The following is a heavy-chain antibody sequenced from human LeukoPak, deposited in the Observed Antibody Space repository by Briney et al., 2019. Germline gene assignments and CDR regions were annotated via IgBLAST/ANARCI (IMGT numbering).Heavy chain of an antibody. D-gene: IGHD2-2*01. CDR3: ARTPRYCSSTSCSYYFDY. J-gene: IGHJ4*02. CDR2: MNPNSGNT. Sequence: GASVKVSCKASGYTFTSYDINWVRQATGRGLEWMGWMNPNSGNTGYAQKFQGRVTITRNTSISTAYMELSSLRSEDTAVYYCARTPRYCSSTSCSYYFDYWGQGTLVTVSS. V-gene: IGHV1-8*03. CDR1: GYTFTSYD.